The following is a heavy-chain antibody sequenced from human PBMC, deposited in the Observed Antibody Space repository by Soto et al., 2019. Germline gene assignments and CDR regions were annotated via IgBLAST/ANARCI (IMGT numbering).Heavy chain of an antibody. Sequence: QVQLQESGPGLVKPSETLSLTCTVSGGSINNHYWSWIRQPPGKGLEWLGYVYYNWITNYNPSLKRRITMSADTTKNQFSLNRTSLTAADTGIYFCTRANWYSEYWGQGTLVTVSS. CDR3: TRANWYSEY. CDR2: VYYNWIT. J-gene: IGHJ4*02. D-gene: IGHD7-27*01. V-gene: IGHV4-59*11. CDR1: GGSINNHY.